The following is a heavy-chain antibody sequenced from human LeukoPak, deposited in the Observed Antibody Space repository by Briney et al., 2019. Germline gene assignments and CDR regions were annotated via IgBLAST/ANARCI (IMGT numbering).Heavy chain of an antibody. CDR2: INHSGST. D-gene: IGHD5-24*01. CDR1: GGSFSGYY. CDR3: ARFQWLQRLMFDY. Sequence: SETLSLTCAVYGGSFSGYYWSWIRQPPGKGLEWIGEINHSGSTNYNPSLKSRVTISVDTSKNQFSLKLSSVTAADTAVYYCARFQWLQRLMFDYWGQGTLVTVSS. J-gene: IGHJ4*02. V-gene: IGHV4-34*01.